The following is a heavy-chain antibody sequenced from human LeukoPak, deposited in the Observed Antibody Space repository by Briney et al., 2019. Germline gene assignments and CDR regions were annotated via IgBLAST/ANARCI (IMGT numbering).Heavy chain of an antibody. D-gene: IGHD2/OR15-2a*01. Sequence: SETLSLTCTVSGGSISFSSDYWGWIRQPPGKGLEWIGDIYYSGTTNYNPSLKSRVTMSVDTSKNQFSLKLNSATAADTAVYYCARRLSTRSYYLDDWGQGTLVTVSP. J-gene: IGHJ4*02. V-gene: IGHV4-39*01. CDR1: GGSISFSSDY. CDR3: ARRLSTRSYYLDD. CDR2: IYYSGTT.